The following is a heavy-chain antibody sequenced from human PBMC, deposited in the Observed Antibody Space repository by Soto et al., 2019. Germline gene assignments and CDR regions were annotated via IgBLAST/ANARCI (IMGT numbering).Heavy chain of an antibody. CDR1: GGSISSSSYY. CDR2: IYYSGST. V-gene: IGHV4-39*01. Sequence: QLQLQESGPGLVKPSETLSLTCTVSGGSISSSSYYWGWIRQPPGKGLEWIGSIYYSGSTYYNPSLQRRVTIPVDTSTNQFSLTLSSVTAADTAVYYCARLGLPYYFDYWGQGTLVTVSS. J-gene: IGHJ4*02. D-gene: IGHD3-10*01. CDR3: ARLGLPYYFDY.